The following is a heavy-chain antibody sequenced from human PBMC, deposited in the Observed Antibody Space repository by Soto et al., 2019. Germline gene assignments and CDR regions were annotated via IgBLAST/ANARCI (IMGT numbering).Heavy chain of an antibody. CDR3: ASTSLGGWYGGEFDY. Sequence: SETLSLTCTVSGGSISSGDYYWSWIRQPPGKGLEWIGYIYYSGSTYYNPSLKSLVTISVDTSKNQFSLKLSSVTAADTAVYYCASTSLGGWYGGEFDYWGQGTLVTVSS. CDR1: GGSISSGDYY. V-gene: IGHV4-30-4*01. J-gene: IGHJ4*02. CDR2: IYYSGST. D-gene: IGHD6-19*01.